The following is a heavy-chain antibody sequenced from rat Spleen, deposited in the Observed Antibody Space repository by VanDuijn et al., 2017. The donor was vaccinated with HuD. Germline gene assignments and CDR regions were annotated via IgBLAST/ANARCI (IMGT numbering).Heavy chain of an antibody. CDR3: ARHHYDGYYHGPVLGVMDA. D-gene: IGHD1-12*03. V-gene: IGHV5S13*01. Sequence: EVQLVESGGGLVQPGRSLKLSCAASGFTFINYGMAWVRQAPTRGLEWVAAISTSGGSTYYRDSVKGRFTISRDNAKSTLYLQMDSLRSEDTASYYCARHHYDGYYHGPVLGVMDAWGQGASVTVSS. CDR1: GFTFINYG. CDR2: ISTSGGST. J-gene: IGHJ4*01.